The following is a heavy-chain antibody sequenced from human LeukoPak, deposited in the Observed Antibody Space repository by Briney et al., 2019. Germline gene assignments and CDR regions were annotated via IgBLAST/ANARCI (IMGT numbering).Heavy chain of an antibody. Sequence: SVKVSCKASGGTFSSYAISWVRQAPGQGLEWMGGIIPIFGTANYAQKFQGRVTITADESTSTAYMELSSLRSEDTAVYYCARALPYDSGSDNWGQGTLVTVSS. CDR2: IIPIFGTA. CDR1: GGTFSSYA. D-gene: IGHD3-10*01. V-gene: IGHV1-69*13. J-gene: IGHJ4*02. CDR3: ARALPYDSGSDN.